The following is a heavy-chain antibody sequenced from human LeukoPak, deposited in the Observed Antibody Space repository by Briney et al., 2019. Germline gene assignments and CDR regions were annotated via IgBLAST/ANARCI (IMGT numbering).Heavy chain of an antibody. CDR1: GGSISSYY. CDR3: ARAARGALYYYYYMDV. D-gene: IGHD1-26*01. J-gene: IGHJ6*03. V-gene: IGHV4-59*01. Sequence: SETLSLTCTVSGGSISSYYWSWIRQPPGKGLEWIGCIYYSGSTNYNPSLKSRVTISVDTSKNQFSLKLSSVTAADTAVYYCARAARGALYYYYYMDVWGKGTTVTVSS. CDR2: IYYSGST.